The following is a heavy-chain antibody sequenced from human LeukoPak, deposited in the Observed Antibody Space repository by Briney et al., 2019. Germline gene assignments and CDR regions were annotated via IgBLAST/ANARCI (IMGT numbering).Heavy chain of an antibody. J-gene: IGHJ5*02. V-gene: IGHV4-59*01. CDR3: ARANWGSSGWFDP. D-gene: IGHD7-27*01. Sequence: SETLSLTCTVSGGSINSFYWSWIRQAPGKGLEWIGYISYSGTTNYNPSLKSRVTMSVDTSKNQFSPKLSSVTAADTAVYYCARANWGSSGWFDPWGQGTLVTVSS. CDR2: ISYSGTT. CDR1: GGSINSFY.